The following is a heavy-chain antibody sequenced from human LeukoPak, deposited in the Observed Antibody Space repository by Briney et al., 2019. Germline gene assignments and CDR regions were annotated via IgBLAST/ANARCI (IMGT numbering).Heavy chain of an antibody. V-gene: IGHV3-30*02. CDR3: AKDGTSYYYIYY. J-gene: IGHJ4*02. CDR2: IRYDGSNT. Sequence: GGSPRLSCAASGFTFSSYGMHWVRQAPGKGLEWLAFIRYDGSNTYYADSVKGRFTVSRDDSKNTLYLQMNSLRGDDTAVYYCAKDGTSYYYIYYWGQGTLVTVSS. D-gene: IGHD2/OR15-2a*01. CDR1: GFTFSSYG.